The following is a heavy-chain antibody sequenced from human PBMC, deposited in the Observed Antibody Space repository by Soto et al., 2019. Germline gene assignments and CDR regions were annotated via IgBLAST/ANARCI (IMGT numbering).Heavy chain of an antibody. D-gene: IGHD5-12*01. CDR3: ATPGGFGMDV. V-gene: IGHV5-51*01. Sequence: EVQLVQSAAEVKKPGESLKISCQGSGYNFATHWIGWVRHKAGKGLEWMGIIFPGDAETRYSPSFQGHITISAAKSIRLAYLRWSSMKAADTGMYYCATPGGFGMDVWGQGTTVTVSS. CDR2: IFPGDAET. J-gene: IGHJ6*02. CDR1: GYNFATHW.